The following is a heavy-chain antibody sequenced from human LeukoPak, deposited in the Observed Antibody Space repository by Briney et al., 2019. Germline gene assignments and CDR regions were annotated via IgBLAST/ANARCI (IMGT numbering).Heavy chain of an antibody. V-gene: IGHV4-39*01. CDR1: GDSISSSRYY. D-gene: IGHD6-13*01. CDR3: ARVAYGSSCFDH. Sequence: SETLSLTCTVSGDSISSSRYYWGWIRQPPGKGLEWIGSIYYGGSTYYNPSLKSRVTISVDTSNKKLSLKLSSVTAADTAVYYCARVAYGSSCFDHWGQGTLVTVSS. J-gene: IGHJ4*02. CDR2: IYYGGST.